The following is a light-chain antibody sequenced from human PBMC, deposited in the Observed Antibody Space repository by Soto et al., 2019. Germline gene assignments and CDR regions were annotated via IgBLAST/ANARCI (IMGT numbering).Light chain of an antibody. Sequence: EIVLTHSPATLSLSPGERATLSCRASQSVSSYLAWYQQKPGQAPRLLIYDASNRATGIPARFSGSGSGTDFTLTISRLEPEDFAVYYCQQYGISGTFGQGTKVDIK. J-gene: IGKJ1*01. CDR2: DAS. V-gene: IGKV3-11*01. CDR1: QSVSSY. CDR3: QQYGISGT.